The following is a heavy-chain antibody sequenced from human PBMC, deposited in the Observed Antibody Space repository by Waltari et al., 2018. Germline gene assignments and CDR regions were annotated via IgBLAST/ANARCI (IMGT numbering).Heavy chain of an antibody. Sequence: QVQLVQSGSEMKKPGASVKVSCKASGYTFINYGVNWGRQAPGQGLEWMGWINTNPGKPTYAQGFTGRFVFSSDTSVNTAYLQISNLKTEDTAVYYCARGDIVIVPAADNWFDPWGQGTLVTVSS. D-gene: IGHD2-15*01. CDR2: INTNPGKP. CDR3: ARGDIVIVPAADNWFDP. CDR1: GYTFINYG. J-gene: IGHJ5*02. V-gene: IGHV7-4-1*02.